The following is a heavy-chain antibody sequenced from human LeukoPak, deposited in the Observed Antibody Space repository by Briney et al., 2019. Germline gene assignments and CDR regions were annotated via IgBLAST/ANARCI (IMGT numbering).Heavy chain of an antibody. D-gene: IGHD7-27*01. CDR3: ARGETGDYYYYYYMDV. CDR1: GFTFSDYY. Sequence: GGSLRLSCAASGFTFSDYYMSWIRQAPGKGLEWVSYISSSGSTIYYADSVKGRFTISRDNAKNSLYLQMNSLRAEDTAVYYCARGETGDYYYYYYMDVWGQGTLVTVSS. CDR2: ISSSGSTI. J-gene: IGHJ6*03. V-gene: IGHV3-11*01.